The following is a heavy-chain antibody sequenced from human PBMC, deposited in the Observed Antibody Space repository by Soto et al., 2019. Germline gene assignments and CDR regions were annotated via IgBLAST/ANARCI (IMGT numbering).Heavy chain of an antibody. CDR1: GFPFTTLW. V-gene: IGHV3-7*01. J-gene: IGHJ2*01. Sequence: EGQLVESGGGLVQPGGSLRLSCAASGFPFTTLWMSWVRQSPGKGLERVASIKEDGSEKNYVDSVKGRFTISRDNAKNSLFLQMNSLRDADTAVYYCARGGWYSGMWGRGTLVIVSS. CDR2: IKEDGSEK. CDR3: ARGGWYSGM.